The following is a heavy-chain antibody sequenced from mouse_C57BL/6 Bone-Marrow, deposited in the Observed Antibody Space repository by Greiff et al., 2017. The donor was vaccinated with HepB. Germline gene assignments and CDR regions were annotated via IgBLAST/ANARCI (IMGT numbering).Heavy chain of an antibody. Sequence: VKLQESGAELVKPGASVKLSCKASGYTFTEYTIHWVKQRSGQGLEWIGWFYPGSGSIKYNEKFKDKATLTADTASSTVYMELSRLTSEDSAVYLCASHTPVYYGNYFYWCYDVWGTGTTLTVSS. CDR1: GYTFTEYT. CDR2: FYPGSGSI. J-gene: IGHJ1*03. D-gene: IGHD2-1*01. CDR3: ASHTPVYYGNYFYWCYDV. V-gene: IGHV1-62-2*01.